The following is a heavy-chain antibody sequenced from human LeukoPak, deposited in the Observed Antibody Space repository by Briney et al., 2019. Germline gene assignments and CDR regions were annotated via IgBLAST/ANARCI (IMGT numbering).Heavy chain of an antibody. CDR2: ISSSGDT. CDR3: AKDAVGATAYHFDH. Sequence: PGGSLRLSCAASGFTFSSYAMSWVRQAPGKGLEWVSAISSSGDTYYAGSVKGRFTISRDNSKNTLYLQMNSLRAEDTAVYYCAKDAVGATAYHFDHWGQGTLVTVSS. D-gene: IGHD1-26*01. J-gene: IGHJ4*02. CDR1: GFTFSSYA. V-gene: IGHV3-23*01.